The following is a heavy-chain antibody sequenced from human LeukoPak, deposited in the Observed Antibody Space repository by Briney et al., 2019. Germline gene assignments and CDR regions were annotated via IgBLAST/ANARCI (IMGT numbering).Heavy chain of an antibody. J-gene: IGHJ4*02. V-gene: IGHV3-21*01. D-gene: IGHD3-10*01. Sequence: GSLRLSCAASGFTFSSYSMNWVRQAPGKGLEWVSSISSSSSYIYYADSVKGRFTISRDNAKNSLYLQMNSLRAEDTAVYYCARDFRDGSGSYRYWGQGTLVTVSS. CDR1: GFTFSSYS. CDR3: ARDFRDGSGSYRY. CDR2: ISSSSSYI.